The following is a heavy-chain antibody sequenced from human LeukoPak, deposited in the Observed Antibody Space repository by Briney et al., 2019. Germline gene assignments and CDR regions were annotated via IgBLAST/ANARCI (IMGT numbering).Heavy chain of an antibody. Sequence: GGSLRLSCAASGFTFSSYGIHWVRQAPGKGLEWVAVISYDGSNKYYADSVKGRFTISRDNSKNTLYLQMNSLRAEDTAVYYCARGFRGWNDYWGQGTLVTVSS. CDR3: ARGFRGWNDY. J-gene: IGHJ4*02. V-gene: IGHV3-30*03. CDR1: GFTFSSYG. CDR2: ISYDGSNK. D-gene: IGHD6-19*01.